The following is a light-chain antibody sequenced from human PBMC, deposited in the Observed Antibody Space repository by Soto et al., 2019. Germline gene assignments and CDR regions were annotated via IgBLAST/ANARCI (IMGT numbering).Light chain of an antibody. CDR2: DAS. CDR1: QSVSSY. J-gene: IGKJ3*01. V-gene: IGKV3-11*01. Sequence: EIVLTQSPATLSLSPGERATLSCRASQSVSSYLAWYQQKPGQAPRLLIYDASNRATGIPARFSGSGSGTDFTLTISSLEPEDFAVYDCQQRSNWPPHFGPGTKVDIK. CDR3: QQRSNWPPH.